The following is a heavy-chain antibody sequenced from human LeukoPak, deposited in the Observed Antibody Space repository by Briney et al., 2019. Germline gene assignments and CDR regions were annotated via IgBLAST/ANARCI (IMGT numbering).Heavy chain of an antibody. CDR2: INPSGGST. J-gene: IGHJ4*02. CDR1: GYTFTSYY. Sequence: ASVKVSCKASGYTFTSYYMHWVRQAPGQGLEWMGIINPSGGSTSYAQKFQGRVTMTRDTSTSTVYMELSSLRSEDTAVYYCARDRGAFSGSYDLDYWGQGTLVTVSS. V-gene: IGHV1-46*01. CDR3: ARDRGAFSGSYDLDY. D-gene: IGHD1-26*01.